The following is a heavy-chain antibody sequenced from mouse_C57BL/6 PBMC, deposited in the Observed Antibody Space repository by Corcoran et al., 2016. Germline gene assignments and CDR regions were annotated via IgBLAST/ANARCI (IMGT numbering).Heavy chain of an antibody. CDR2: IYPGDGDT. CDR1: GYAFSSYW. D-gene: IGHD1-1*01. Sequence: QVQLQQSGAELVKPGASVKISCKASGYAFSSYWMNWVKQRPGKGLEWIGQIYPGDGDTNYNGKFKGKATLTADKSSSTAYMQLSSLTSEDSAVYFCARRIYYYGSSYYFDYWGQGTTLTVSS. CDR3: ARRIYYYGSSYYFDY. J-gene: IGHJ2*01. V-gene: IGHV1-80*01.